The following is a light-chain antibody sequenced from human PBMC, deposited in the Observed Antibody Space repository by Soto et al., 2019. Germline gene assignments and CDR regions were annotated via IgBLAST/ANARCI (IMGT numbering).Light chain of an antibody. J-gene: IGKJ4*01. CDR1: QSISSY. CDR2: AAS. CDR3: QQSYSTSVLT. Sequence: DIPMTQSPSSLSASVGDRVTITCRASQSISSYLNWYQQKPGKAPKLLIYAASNLQSGVPSRFSGGGSGTDFSLTISSLQPEDFATYYCQQSYSTSVLTFGGGTKVEIK. V-gene: IGKV1-39*01.